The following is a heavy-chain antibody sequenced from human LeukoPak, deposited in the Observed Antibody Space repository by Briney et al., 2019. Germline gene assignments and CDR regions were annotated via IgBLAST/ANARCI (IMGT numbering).Heavy chain of an antibody. CDR1: GYTFTSYY. Sequence: GASVKVSCKASGYTFTSYYMHWVRHAPGQGLEWMGIINPSGGSTSYAQKFQGRVTMTRDTSTSTVYMELSSLRSEDTAVYYCARVLNDYGDYDSAFDIWGQGTMVTVSS. CDR3: ARVLNDYGDYDSAFDI. J-gene: IGHJ3*02. V-gene: IGHV1-46*03. D-gene: IGHD4-17*01. CDR2: INPSGGST.